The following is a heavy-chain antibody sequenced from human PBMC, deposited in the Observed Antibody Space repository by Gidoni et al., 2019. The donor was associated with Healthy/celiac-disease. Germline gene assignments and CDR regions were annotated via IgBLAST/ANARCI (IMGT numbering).Heavy chain of an antibody. CDR2: ISSSSSYI. CDR3: ARANGDYCDYGGNYYYYYGMDV. V-gene: IGHV3-21*01. D-gene: IGHD4-17*01. CDR1: GFTSSTSS. J-gene: IGHJ6*02. Sequence: EVHLVESGGGLVKPGGSLRRYCAASGFTSSTSSLNWVRQAPGRGLAWVTSISSSSSYIYYADSWKGRFTIPRDNAKNSLYLQMNSLRAEDTAVYYCARANGDYCDYGGNYYYYYGMDVWGQGTTVTVSS.